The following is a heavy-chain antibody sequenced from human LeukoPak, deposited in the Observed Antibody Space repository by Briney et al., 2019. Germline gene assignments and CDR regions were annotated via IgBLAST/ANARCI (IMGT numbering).Heavy chain of an antibody. Sequence: GGSLRLSCAASGLIFRSYAMSWVRQAPGKGLEWVSSISGSGGAIDYADSVKGRFTISRDNSKNTMDLQMNSLRAEDTAVYYCAKPRAYGGNSEGHDYWGQGTMVTVSS. J-gene: IGHJ4*02. V-gene: IGHV3-23*01. CDR1: GLIFRSYA. CDR2: ISGSGGAI. D-gene: IGHD4-23*01. CDR3: AKPRAYGGNSEGHDY.